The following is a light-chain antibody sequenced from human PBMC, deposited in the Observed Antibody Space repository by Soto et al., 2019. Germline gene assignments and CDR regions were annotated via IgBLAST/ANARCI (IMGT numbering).Light chain of an antibody. V-gene: IGKV3-11*01. Sequence: EIVLTQSPATLSLSPGERATLSCRASQSFSNSLAWYQQRPGQAPRLLIYGTSNRATGIPARFSGSGSGTDFTLTINSLEPEDFAVYYCQPCGNSWTFGQGTKVEIK. CDR1: QSFSNS. CDR2: GTS. J-gene: IGKJ1*01. CDR3: QPCGNSWT.